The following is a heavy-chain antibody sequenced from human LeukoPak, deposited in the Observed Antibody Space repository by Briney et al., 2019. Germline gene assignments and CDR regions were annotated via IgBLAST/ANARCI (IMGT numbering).Heavy chain of an antibody. V-gene: IGHV3-74*01. CDR1: GFTFSSYW. D-gene: IGHD6-19*01. CDR3: ARHLGGWTRGSFDL. Sequence: GGSLRLSCTASGFTFSSYWMHWVRQAPGKGLVWVSRINSDGGSTSYADSVKGRFTISRDNAKNTLYLQMNSLRAEDTAVYYCARHLGGWTRGSFDLWGQGTMVTVSS. J-gene: IGHJ3*01. CDR2: INSDGGST.